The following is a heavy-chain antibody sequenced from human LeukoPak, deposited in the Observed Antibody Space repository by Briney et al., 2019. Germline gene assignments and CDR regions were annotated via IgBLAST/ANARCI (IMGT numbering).Heavy chain of an antibody. V-gene: IGHV4-34*01. CDR1: GGSFSGYY. CDR2: INHSGST. Sequence: PSETLSLTCAVYGGSFSGYYWSWICQPPGKGLEWIGEINHSGSTNYNPSLKSRVTISVDTSKNQFSLKLSSVTAADTAVYYCARGYVAVANYWGQGTLVTVSS. J-gene: IGHJ4*02. D-gene: IGHD6-19*01. CDR3: ARGYVAVANY.